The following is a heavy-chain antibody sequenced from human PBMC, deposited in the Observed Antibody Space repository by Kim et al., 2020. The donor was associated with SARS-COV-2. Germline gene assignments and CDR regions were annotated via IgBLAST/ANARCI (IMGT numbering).Heavy chain of an antibody. CDR2: T. V-gene: IGHV1-8*01. D-gene: IGHD2-15*01. J-gene: IGHJ4*02. CDR3: ARGGGSGDGDY. Sequence: TGYGQKFQGRVTMTRNTSISTAYMELSSLRSEDTAVYYCARGGGSGDGDYWGQGTLVTVSS.